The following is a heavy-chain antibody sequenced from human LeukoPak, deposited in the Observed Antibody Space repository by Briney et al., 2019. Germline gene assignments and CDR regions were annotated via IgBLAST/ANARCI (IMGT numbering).Heavy chain of an antibody. D-gene: IGHD2-15*01. V-gene: IGHV3-21*04. Sequence: GGSLRLSCATSGFTFTSYTMNWVRQAPGKGLEWVSSISSRSTYIYYADSVKGRFTISRDSSKNTLYLQMNSLRAEDAAVYYCAKAPVTTCSGAYCYPFDYWGQGTLVTVSS. CDR1: GFTFTSYT. J-gene: IGHJ4*02. CDR2: ISSRSTYI. CDR3: AKAPVTTCSGAYCYPFDY.